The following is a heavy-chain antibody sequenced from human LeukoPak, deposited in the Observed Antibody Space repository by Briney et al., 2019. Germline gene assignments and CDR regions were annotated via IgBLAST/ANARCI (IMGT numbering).Heavy chain of an antibody. D-gene: IGHD6-19*01. Sequence: GGSLRLSCAASGFTVSSNYMSWVRQAPGKGLEWVSVISGSGGSTYYADSLKGRFTISRDNSKNTLYLQINSLRADDTAVFYCARGGLGSAFDNWGQGTLVTVSS. CDR1: GFTVSSNY. V-gene: IGHV3-23*01. CDR2: ISGSGGST. CDR3: ARGGLGSAFDN. J-gene: IGHJ4*02.